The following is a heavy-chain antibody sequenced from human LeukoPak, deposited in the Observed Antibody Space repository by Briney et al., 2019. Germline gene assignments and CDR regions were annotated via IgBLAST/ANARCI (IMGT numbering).Heavy chain of an antibody. CDR2: INHSGST. J-gene: IGHJ5*02. CDR3: ARIQYDFWSGYTNWFDP. V-gene: IGHV4-34*01. Sequence: PSETLSLTCAVYGGSFSGYYWSWIRQPPGKGLEWIGEINHSGSTNYNPSLKSRVTISVDTSKNQFSLKLSSVTAADTAVYYCARIQYDFWSGYTNWFDPWDQETLVTVSS. D-gene: IGHD3-3*01. CDR1: GGSFSGYY.